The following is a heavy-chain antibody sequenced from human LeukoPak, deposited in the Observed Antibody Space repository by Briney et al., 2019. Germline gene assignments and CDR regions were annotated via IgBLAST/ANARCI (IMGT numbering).Heavy chain of an antibody. Sequence: SETLSLTCTVSGGSISSYYWSWIRQPPGKGLEWIGEINHSGSTNYNPSLKSRVTISVDTSKNQFSLKLSSVTAADTAVYYCARAAVSAAATVYYYYYMDVWGKGTTVTISS. CDR1: GGSISSYY. J-gene: IGHJ6*03. V-gene: IGHV4-34*01. CDR3: ARAAVSAAATVYYYYYMDV. CDR2: INHSGST. D-gene: IGHD6-13*01.